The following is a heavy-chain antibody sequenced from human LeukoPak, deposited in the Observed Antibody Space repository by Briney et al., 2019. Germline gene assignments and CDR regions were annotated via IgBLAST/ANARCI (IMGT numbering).Heavy chain of an antibody. CDR2: INRGGST. CDR1: GGSFCGYY. D-gene: IGHD3-10*01. CDR3: ARTITMARDY. J-gene: IGHJ4*02. V-gene: IGHV4-34*01. Sequence: SETLSLTCAVYGGSFCGYYWTWIRQPPGKGLEWIGEINRGGSTNYNPSLRSRVTISVDTSKNQFSLKLSSVTAADTAVYYCARTITMARDYWGQGTLVTVSS.